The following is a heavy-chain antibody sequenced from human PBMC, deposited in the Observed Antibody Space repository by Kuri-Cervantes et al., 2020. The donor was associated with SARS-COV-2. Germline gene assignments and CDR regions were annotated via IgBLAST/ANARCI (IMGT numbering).Heavy chain of an antibody. J-gene: IGHJ6*02. CDR1: GYTFTSYY. CDR3: ARGRGFGTYYYYGMDV. CDR2: INPSGGST. Sequence: ASVKVSCKASGYTFTSYYMHWVRQAPGQGLEWMGIINPSGGSTSYAQKFQGRVTMTRDTSTSTVYMELSSLRSDDTAVYYCARGRGFGTYYYYGMDVWGQGTTVTVSS. V-gene: IGHV1-46*01. D-gene: IGHD1-1*01.